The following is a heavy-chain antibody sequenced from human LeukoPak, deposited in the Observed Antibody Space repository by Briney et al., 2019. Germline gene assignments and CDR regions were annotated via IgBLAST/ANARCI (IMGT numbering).Heavy chain of an antibody. D-gene: IGHD3-10*01. V-gene: IGHV3-21*01. CDR1: GFTFSSYS. Sequence: GGSLRLSCAASGFTFSSYSMNWVRQAPGKGLEWVSSISSSSSYIYYADSVKGRFTISRDNAKNSLYLQMNSLRAEDTAVYYCARGEGWFGELRPSDYWGQGTLVTVSS. CDR3: ARGEGWFGELRPSDY. J-gene: IGHJ4*02. CDR2: ISSSSSYI.